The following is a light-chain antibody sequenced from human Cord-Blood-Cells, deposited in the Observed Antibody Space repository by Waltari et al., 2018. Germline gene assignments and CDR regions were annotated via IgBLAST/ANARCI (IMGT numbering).Light chain of an antibody. Sequence: DIVMTQSPDSLAVSLGARATINCKSSQSVLYSSNNKNYLAWYQQKPGQPPNLLIYWASTRQSGVPGRFRGSGSGTDFALTISSLQAEDVAVYYCQQYYSTPWTFGQGTKVEIK. V-gene: IGKV4-1*01. CDR1: QSVLYSSNNKNY. CDR3: QQYYSTPWT. CDR2: WAS. J-gene: IGKJ1*01.